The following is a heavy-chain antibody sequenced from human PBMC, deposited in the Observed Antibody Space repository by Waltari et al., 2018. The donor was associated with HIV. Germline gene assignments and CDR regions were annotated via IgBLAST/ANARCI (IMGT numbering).Heavy chain of an antibody. CDR3: ATEPRVGAVQTMVRGVLWGY. V-gene: IGHV1-69-2*01. J-gene: IGHJ4*02. Sequence: EVQLVQSGAEVKKPGATVKISCKVSGYTFTDYYMHWVQQAPGKGLEWMGLVDPEDGETIYAEKFQGRVTITAETSTDTAYMELSSLRSEDTAVYYCATEPRVGAVQTMVRGVLWGYWGQGTLVTVSS. D-gene: IGHD3-10*01. CDR1: GYTFTDYY. CDR2: VDPEDGET.